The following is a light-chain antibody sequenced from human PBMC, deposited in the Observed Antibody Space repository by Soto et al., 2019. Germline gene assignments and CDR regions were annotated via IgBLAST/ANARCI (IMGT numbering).Light chain of an antibody. V-gene: IGKV3-11*01. CDR3: QQRSSWPPT. J-gene: IGKJ5*01. Sequence: EIVMTQSPATLSVSPGEGVTLSCRASQTVPSNIAWYQQKPGQAPSLLIYGASNRATGVPARFSGSGSGTDFTLTISSLEPEDFAVYYCQQRSSWPPTFGQGTRLEI. CDR1: QTVPSN. CDR2: GAS.